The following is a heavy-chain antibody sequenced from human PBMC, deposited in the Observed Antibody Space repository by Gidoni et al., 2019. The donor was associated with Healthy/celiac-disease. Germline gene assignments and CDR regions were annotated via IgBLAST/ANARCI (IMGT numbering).Heavy chain of an antibody. CDR1: GFTFSSYA. J-gene: IGHJ6*02. CDR3: AKQLEPSYYYYGMDV. V-gene: IGHV3-23*01. D-gene: IGHD1-1*01. CDR2: ISGSVGST. Sequence: EVQLLESGGGLVQPGGSLRLSCAASGFTFSSYAMSWVRQAPGKGLEWVSAISGSVGSTYYADSVKGRFTISRDNSKNTLYLQMNSLRAEDTAVYYCAKQLEPSYYYYGMDVWGQGTTVTVSS.